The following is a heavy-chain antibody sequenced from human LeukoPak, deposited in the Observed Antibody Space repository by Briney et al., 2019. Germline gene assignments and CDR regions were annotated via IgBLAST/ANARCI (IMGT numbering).Heavy chain of an antibody. CDR3: ARDLRFLEWLYGMDV. D-gene: IGHD3-3*01. Sequence: GGSLRLSCAASGFTFSSYEMNWVRQAPGKGLEWVSYWSSSGSTIYYADSVKGRFNISRDNAKNSLHLQMNSLRAEDTAVYYCARDLRFLEWLYGMDVWGQGTTVT. V-gene: IGHV3-48*03. CDR2: WSSSGSTI. CDR1: GFTFSSYE. J-gene: IGHJ6*02.